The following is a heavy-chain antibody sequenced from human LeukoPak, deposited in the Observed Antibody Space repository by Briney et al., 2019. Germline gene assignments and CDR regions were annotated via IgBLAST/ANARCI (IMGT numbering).Heavy chain of an antibody. CDR2: IIPILGIA. D-gene: IGHD6-13*01. J-gene: IGHJ6*02. Sequence: GASVKVSCKASGGTFSSYAISWVRQAPGQGLEWMGRIIPILGIANYAQKFQGRVTITADKSTSTAYMELSSLRSGDTAVYYCAKTAAAGSLVDVWGQGTTVTVSS. CDR1: GGTFSSYA. V-gene: IGHV1-69*04. CDR3: AKTAAAGSLVDV.